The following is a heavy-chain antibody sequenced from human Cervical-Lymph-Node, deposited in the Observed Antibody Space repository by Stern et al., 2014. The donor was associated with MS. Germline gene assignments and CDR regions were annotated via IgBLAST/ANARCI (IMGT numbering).Heavy chain of an antibody. CDR2: TSHSGTP. V-gene: IGHV4-61*02. Sequence: QVQLQESGPGLVKPSQTLSLTCTVFGGSISRGNYHWSWLRQPAGKGLEWIGRTSHSGTPPFTPSLRSRVTIPLDTPKTQFSLILSSVTAADTAVYYCARDTPFGVARFDYWGQGTLVTVSS. CDR3: ARDTPFGVARFDY. D-gene: IGHD3-3*01. CDR1: GGSISRGNYH. J-gene: IGHJ4*02.